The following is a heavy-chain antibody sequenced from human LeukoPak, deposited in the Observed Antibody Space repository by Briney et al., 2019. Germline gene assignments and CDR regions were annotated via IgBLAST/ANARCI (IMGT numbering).Heavy chain of an antibody. CDR3: ARGKSGDFED. CDR2: VSYSGST. CDR1: GASINSYY. Sequence: PSETLSLTCTVSGASINSYYWSWIRQPPGKGLEWIGCVSYSGSTDYNPALKSRVTISEDTSKSQVSLKLSSVTAADTAVYFCARGKSGDFEDWGQGTTVTVSS. V-gene: IGHV4-59*01. D-gene: IGHD4-17*01. J-gene: IGHJ6*02.